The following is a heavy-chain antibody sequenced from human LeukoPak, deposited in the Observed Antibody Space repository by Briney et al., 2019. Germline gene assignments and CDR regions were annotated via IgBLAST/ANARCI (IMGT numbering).Heavy chain of an antibody. CDR1: GFTFSSYE. CDR2: ISSSGSTI. D-gene: IGHD1-14*01. J-gene: IGHJ4*02. V-gene: IGHV3-48*03. CDR3: ARDHSTAREGSYFDY. Sequence: LGGSLRLSCAASGFTFSSYEMNWVRQAPGKGLEWVSYISSSGSTIYYADSVKGRFTISRDNAKNSLYLQMNSLRAEDTAVYYCARDHSTAREGSYFDYWGQGTLVTVSS.